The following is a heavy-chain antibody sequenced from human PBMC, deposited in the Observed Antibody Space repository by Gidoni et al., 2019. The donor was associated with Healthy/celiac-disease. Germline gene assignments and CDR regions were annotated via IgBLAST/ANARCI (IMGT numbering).Heavy chain of an antibody. D-gene: IGHD3-22*01. CDR1: GFTFSSYW. Sequence: EVQLVESGGGLVQPGGSLRLSCAASGFTFSSYWMSWVRQAPGKGLEWVANIKQDGSEKYYVDSVKGRFTISRDNAKNSLYLQMNSLRAEDTAVYYCASAFYDPITGVEAFDIWGQGTMVTVSS. V-gene: IGHV3-7*01. CDR2: IKQDGSEK. CDR3: ASAFYDPITGVEAFDI. J-gene: IGHJ3*02.